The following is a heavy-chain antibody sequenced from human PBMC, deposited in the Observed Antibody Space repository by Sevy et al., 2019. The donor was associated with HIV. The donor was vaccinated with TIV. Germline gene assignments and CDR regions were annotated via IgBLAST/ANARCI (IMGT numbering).Heavy chain of an antibody. V-gene: IGHV3-21*01. CDR1: GFTFSSYN. J-gene: IGHJ4*02. CDR2: ITGDSSYM. Sequence: GGSLRLSCAAPGFTFSSYNMNWVRQAPGKGLEWISSITGDSSYMYDADSVKGRLTISRDNAKNSLYLHMNGLRAEDTAVYYCARDRPTLNYHASSGYNYYFDSWGQGTLVTVSS. D-gene: IGHD3-22*01. CDR3: ARDRPTLNYHASSGYNYYFDS.